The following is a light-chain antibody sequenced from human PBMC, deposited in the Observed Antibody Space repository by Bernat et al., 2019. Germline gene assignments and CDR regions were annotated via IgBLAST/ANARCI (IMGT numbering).Light chain of an antibody. CDR2: SNN. CDR1: SSNIGSDT. V-gene: IGLV1-44*01. CDR3: ASWDSSLKGYV. Sequence: QFVLTQPPSVSATPGQRVIISCSGSSSNIGSDTVNWYQQVAGTAPKLLVYSNNRRPSGVPDRFSGSKSGTSASLAIGGLQSEDEADYYCASWDSSLKGYVFGTGTKVTVL. J-gene: IGLJ1*01.